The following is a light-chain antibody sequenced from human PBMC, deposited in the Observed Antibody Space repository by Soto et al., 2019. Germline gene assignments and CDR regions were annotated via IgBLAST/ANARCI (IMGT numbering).Light chain of an antibody. V-gene: IGLV2-11*01. J-gene: IGLJ1*01. CDR2: DVS. CDR1: RSDVGGYNY. CDR3: CSYAGSYTYV. Sequence: QSALTQPRSVSGSPGQSVTISCTGTRSDVGGYNYVSCYQQHPGKAPELMIYDVSKRPSGVPDRFSGSKSGNTASLTISGLQAEDEADYYCCSYAGSYTYVFGPGTKLTVL.